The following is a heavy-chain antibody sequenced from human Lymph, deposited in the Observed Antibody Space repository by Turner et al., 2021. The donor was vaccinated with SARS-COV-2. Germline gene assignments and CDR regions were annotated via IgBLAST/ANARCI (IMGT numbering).Heavy chain of an antibody. CDR3: ARGRYSGGGMDV. Sequence: QVQLVQSGAAVKKPGASVEVSCKAPGYTFTSYDINWVRQATGQGLEWMGWMNPNSGNTGYAQKFQGRVTMTRNTSISTAYMELSSLRSEDTAVYYCARGRYSGGGMDVWGQGTTVTVSS. D-gene: IGHD1-26*01. J-gene: IGHJ6*02. CDR1: GYTFTSYD. CDR2: MNPNSGNT. V-gene: IGHV1-8*02.